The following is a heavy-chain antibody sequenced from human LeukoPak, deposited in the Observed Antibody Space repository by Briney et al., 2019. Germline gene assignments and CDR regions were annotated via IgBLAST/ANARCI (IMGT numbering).Heavy chain of an antibody. CDR2: IYTSGST. D-gene: IGHD6-6*01. J-gene: IGHJ6*03. CDR3: ARQGSIAARRSYYYYYMDV. Sequence: SETLSLTCTVSGGSISSGSYYWSWIRQPAGKGLEWIGRIYTSGSTNYNPSLKSRVTISVDTSKNQFSLKLSSVTAADTAVYYCARQGSIAARRSYYYYYMDVWGKGTTVTVSS. V-gene: IGHV4-61*02. CDR1: GGSISSGSYY.